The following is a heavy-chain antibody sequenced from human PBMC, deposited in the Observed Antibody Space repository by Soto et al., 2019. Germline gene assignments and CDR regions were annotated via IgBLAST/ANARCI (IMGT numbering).Heavy chain of an antibody. CDR1: GNTFTSYL. D-gene: IGHD5-18*01. J-gene: IGHJ3*02. CDR3: ATTDNTYSHGPGPYAFDI. Sequence: XESLKVTLQCCGNTFTSYLISLVLQMPGKGLEWMGRIDPSDSYTNYSPSFQGHVTISADKSISTAYLQWSSLKASYTAMYYCATTDNTYSHGPGPYAFDIWGQGTMVTV. CDR2: IDPSDSYT. V-gene: IGHV5-10-1*01.